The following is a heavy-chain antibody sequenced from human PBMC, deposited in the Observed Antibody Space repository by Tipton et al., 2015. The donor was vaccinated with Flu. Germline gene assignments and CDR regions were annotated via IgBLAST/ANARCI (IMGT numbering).Heavy chain of an antibody. CDR3: ASGPESIVGATGGWFDP. CDR2: INHSGST. D-gene: IGHD1-26*01. J-gene: IGHJ5*02. Sequence: LRLSCAVYGGSFSGYYWSWIRQPPGKGLEWIGEINHSGSTNYNPSLKSRVTISVDTSKNQFSLKLSSVTAADTAVYYCASGPESIVGATGGWFDPWGQGTLVTVSS. CDR1: GGSFSGYY. V-gene: IGHV4-34*01.